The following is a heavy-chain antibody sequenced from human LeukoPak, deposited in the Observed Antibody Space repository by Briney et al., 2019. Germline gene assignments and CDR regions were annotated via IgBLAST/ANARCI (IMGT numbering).Heavy chain of an antibody. J-gene: IGHJ4*02. CDR3: ARDSSSSC. Sequence: GGSLRLSCTASGFTFSTYYMSWVRQAPGKGLEWVSSISSSSSYIYYADSVKGRFTISRDNAKNSLYLQMNSLRAEDTAVYYCARDSSSSCWGQGTLVTVSS. V-gene: IGHV3-21*01. D-gene: IGHD6-6*01. CDR2: ISSSSSYI. CDR1: GFTFSTYY.